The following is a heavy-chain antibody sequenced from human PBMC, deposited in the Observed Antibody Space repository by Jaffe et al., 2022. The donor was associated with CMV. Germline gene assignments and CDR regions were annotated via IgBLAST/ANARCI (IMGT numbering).Heavy chain of an antibody. D-gene: IGHD2-2*01. Sequence: EVQLVESGGGLVQPGGSLRLSCAASGFTFSSYSMNWVRQAPGKGLEWVSYISSSSSTIYYADSVKGRFTISRDNAKNSLYLQMNSLRAEDTAVYYCAREPPVRPLLWGYYGMDVWGQGTTVTVSS. CDR3: AREPPVRPLLWGYYGMDV. CDR2: ISSSSSTI. J-gene: IGHJ6*02. CDR1: GFTFSSYS. V-gene: IGHV3-48*01.